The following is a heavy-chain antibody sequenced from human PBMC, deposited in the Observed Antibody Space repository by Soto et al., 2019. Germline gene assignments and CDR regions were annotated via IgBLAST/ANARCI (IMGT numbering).Heavy chain of an antibody. J-gene: IGHJ6*02. D-gene: IGHD4-17*01. V-gene: IGHV3-30-3*01. CDR1: GFTFSSYA. CDR3: ARDPTVNYDYGEYYGLDV. CDR2: ISYDGSNK. Sequence: QVQLVESGGGLGQPGRSLRLSCAASGFTFSSYAMHWVRQAPGKGLDWVAVISYDGSNKNYADSVKGRFTISRDNSKHTLYMQMNSLRGDDTAVYYCARDPTVNYDYGEYYGLDVWGQGTTVTVSS.